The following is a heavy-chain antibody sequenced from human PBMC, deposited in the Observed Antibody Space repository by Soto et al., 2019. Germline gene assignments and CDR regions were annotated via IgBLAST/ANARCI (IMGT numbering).Heavy chain of an antibody. CDR3: AGDPVVAAPPGYYYYYGMDV. CDR2: ISAYNGNT. CDR1: GYTFTSYG. D-gene: IGHD2-15*01. V-gene: IGHV1-18*01. Sequence: QVQLVQSGAEVKKPGASVKVSCKASGYTFTSYGISWVRQAPGQGLEWMGWISAYNGNTNYAQKLQGRVTMTTDTTTSTAYMELRSLRSDDTAVYYCAGDPVVAAPPGYYYYYGMDVWGQGTTVTVSS. J-gene: IGHJ6*02.